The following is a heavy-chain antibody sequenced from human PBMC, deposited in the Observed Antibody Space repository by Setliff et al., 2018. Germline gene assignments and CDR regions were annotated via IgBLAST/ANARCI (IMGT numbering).Heavy chain of an antibody. V-gene: IGHV1-2*02. CDR2: INPSSGGT. J-gene: IGHJ4*02. CDR3: ARGTIDF. Sequence: GASVKVSCKASGYTFTAYYIHWVRQAPGQGPEWMGWINPSSGGTKYAHKFQGRVTMTRDTSISTAYMELNRLASDDTAIYYCARGTIDFWGQGSLVTVSS. CDR1: GYTFTAYY.